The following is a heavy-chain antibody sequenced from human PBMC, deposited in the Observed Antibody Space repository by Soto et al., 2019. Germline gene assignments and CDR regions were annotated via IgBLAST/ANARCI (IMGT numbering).Heavy chain of an antibody. J-gene: IGHJ4*02. CDR3: VAGQYFFDY. Sequence: GGSLRLSCAASGFTFSSYWMHWVRQAPGKGLVWVSRINSDGSSTSYADSVKDRFTISRDNSKSTLYLQMNSLRADDTAVYYCVAGQYFFDYCGQGTLVTVSS. D-gene: IGHD6-19*01. V-gene: IGHV3-74*01. CDR2: INSDGSST. CDR1: GFTFSSYW.